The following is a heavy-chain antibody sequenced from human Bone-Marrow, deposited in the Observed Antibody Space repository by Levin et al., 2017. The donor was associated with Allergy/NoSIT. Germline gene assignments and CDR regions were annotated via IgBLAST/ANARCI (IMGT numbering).Heavy chain of an antibody. CDR2: INRDGGDG. CDR1: GFTFSGYW. CDR3: ARNGAWSFEF. D-gene: IGHD2-8*01. Sequence: PGESLKISCASSGFTFSGYWMAWVRQAPGKGLEWVANINRDGGDGYYVDSVKGRFTISRDNARNSLDLQMNSVRVEDTAVYYWARNGAWSFEFWGQGTLVTVSS. J-gene: IGHJ4*02. V-gene: IGHV3-7*02.